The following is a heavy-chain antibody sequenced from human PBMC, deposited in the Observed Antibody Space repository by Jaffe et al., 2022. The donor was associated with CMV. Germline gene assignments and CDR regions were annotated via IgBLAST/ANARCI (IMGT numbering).Heavy chain of an antibody. CDR2: IYNSGST. Sequence: QVQLQESGPGLVKPSETLSLTCTVSGGSISSYYWSWIRKPAGKGLEWIGRIYNSGSTNYNPSLKSRVTMSVDTSKNQFSLKLSSVTAADTAVYYCARLGYCSGGSCYRGYFFDYWGQGLLVTVSS. D-gene: IGHD2-15*01. V-gene: IGHV4-4*07. CDR3: ARLGYCSGGSCYRGYFFDY. CDR1: GGSISSYY. J-gene: IGHJ4*02.